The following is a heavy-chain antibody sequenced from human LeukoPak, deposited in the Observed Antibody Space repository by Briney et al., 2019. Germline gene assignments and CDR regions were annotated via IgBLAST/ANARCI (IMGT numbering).Heavy chain of an antibody. CDR1: GGSISSGGYY. Sequence: PSETLSLTCTVSGGSISSGGYYWSWIRQHPGKGLEWIGYIYYSGSTYYNPSLKSRVTISVDTSKNQFSLKLSSVTAADTAVYYCAREVYYYDSSGYYFDYWGQGTLVTVSS. V-gene: IGHV4-31*03. D-gene: IGHD3-22*01. CDR2: IYYSGST. J-gene: IGHJ4*02. CDR3: AREVYYYDSSGYYFDY.